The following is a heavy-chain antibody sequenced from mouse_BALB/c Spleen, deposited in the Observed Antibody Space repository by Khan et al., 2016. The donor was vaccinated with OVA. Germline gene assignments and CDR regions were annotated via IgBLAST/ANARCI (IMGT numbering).Heavy chain of an antibody. CDR1: GFTFNTYA. V-gene: IGHV10-1*02. Sequence: EVQLVESGGGLVQPKGSLKLSCAASGFTFNTYAMHWVRQAPGKGLEWVARIRSKTNNYATYYADSVKDRITISRDDSQSMHYLQMNNLKTEDTAMNYSVKDKSYYGEDDMDDWGQGTSVTVSS. J-gene: IGHJ4*01. CDR2: IRSKTNNYAT. CDR3: VKDKSYYGEDDMDD. D-gene: IGHD1-1*01.